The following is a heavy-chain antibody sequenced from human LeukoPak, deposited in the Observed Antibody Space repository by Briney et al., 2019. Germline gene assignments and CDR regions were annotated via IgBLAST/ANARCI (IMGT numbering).Heavy chain of an antibody. CDR2: IYASGST. Sequence: SETLSLTCSFSGGSISNYYWNWLRQPAGKGLEWIGRIYASGSTNYNPSLKSRVTISMDKSKNHFSLNLKSVTAADTAFYYCARDFYGDDGHHPFDYWGQGIQVTVSS. J-gene: IGHJ4*02. V-gene: IGHV4-4*07. D-gene: IGHD2/OR15-2a*01. CDR1: GGSISNYY. CDR3: ARDFYGDDGHHPFDY.